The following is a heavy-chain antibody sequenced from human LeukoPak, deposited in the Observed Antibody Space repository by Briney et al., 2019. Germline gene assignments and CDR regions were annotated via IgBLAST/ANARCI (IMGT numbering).Heavy chain of an antibody. CDR1: GLSFNSCG. D-gene: IGHD5-18*01. J-gene: IGHJ6*02. CDR2: ISSDGSNK. V-gene: IGHV3-30*03. Sequence: PGGSLRLSCAASGLSFNSCGMHWVRQAPGKGLEWVAVISSDGSNKYYADSVKGRFTISRDNSKNTLSLQMNSLRTEDTAVFYCARTVSYGQLYYYYGMDVWGQGTTVTVSS. CDR3: ARTVSYGQLYYYYGMDV.